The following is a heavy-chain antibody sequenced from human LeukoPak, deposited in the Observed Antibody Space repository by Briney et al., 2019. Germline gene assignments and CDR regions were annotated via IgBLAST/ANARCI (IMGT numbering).Heavy chain of an antibody. Sequence: ASVKVSCKASGYTVTSYDINWVRQATGQGLEWMGGMNPNSGNTGYAQKFQGRVTMTRNTSISTAYMELSSLRSEDTAVYYCARGNGLDYYDSSGYFLLYDWGQGTLVTVSS. CDR2: MNPNSGNT. J-gene: IGHJ4*02. D-gene: IGHD3-22*01. V-gene: IGHV1-8*01. CDR1: GYTVTSYD. CDR3: ARGNGLDYYDSSGYFLLYD.